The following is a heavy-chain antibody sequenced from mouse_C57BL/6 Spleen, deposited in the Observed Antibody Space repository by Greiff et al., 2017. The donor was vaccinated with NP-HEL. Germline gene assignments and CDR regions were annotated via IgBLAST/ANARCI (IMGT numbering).Heavy chain of an antibody. J-gene: IGHJ1*03. V-gene: IGHV1-9*01. CDR3: ARRRYYGSSYDWYFDV. CDR2: ILPGSGST. CDR1: GYTFTGYW. Sequence: VQLQQSGAELMKPGASVKLSCKATGYTFTGYWIEWVKQRPGHGLEWIGEILPGSGSTNYNEKFKSKATLTVDTSSSTAYMQLSSLTSEDSAVYYCARRRYYGSSYDWYFDVWGTGTTVTVSS. D-gene: IGHD1-1*01.